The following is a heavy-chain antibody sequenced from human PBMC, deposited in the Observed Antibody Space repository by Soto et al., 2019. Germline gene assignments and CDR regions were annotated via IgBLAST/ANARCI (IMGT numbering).Heavy chain of an antibody. D-gene: IGHD1-1*01. J-gene: IGHJ4*02. CDR1: GFTLNTYA. CDR2: ITSGGST. V-gene: IGHV3-23*01. CDR3: APGGRFKLERFSFDY. Sequence: EVQVLESGGGLVQPGGSLRLSCAASGFTLNTYAMSWVRQAPGKGLEWVSGITSGGSTYDEDSAEGGFTISRDSSQNTLFPQMSGLKADYTSVYYCAPGGRFKLERFSFDYWGQGTLVTVSS.